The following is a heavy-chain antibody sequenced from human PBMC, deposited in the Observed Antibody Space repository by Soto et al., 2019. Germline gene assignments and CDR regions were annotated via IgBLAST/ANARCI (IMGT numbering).Heavy chain of an antibody. CDR1: GYTFTNYY. D-gene: IGHD1-1*01. CDR3: ARGLQLGACDI. J-gene: IGHJ3*02. CDR2: INPSGGST. Sequence: QVQLVQSGAEVKKPGASVNVSCKASGYTFTNYYMHWVRQAPGQGLEWMGIINPSGGSTSYAQKFQGRVTMTSDTSTSTVYMELSSLRSEDTAVYYCARGLQLGACDIWGQGTMVTVSS. V-gene: IGHV1-46*01.